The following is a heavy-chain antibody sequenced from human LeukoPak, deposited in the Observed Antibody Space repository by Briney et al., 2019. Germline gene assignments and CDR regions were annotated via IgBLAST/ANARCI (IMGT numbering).Heavy chain of an antibody. Sequence: SETLSLTCTVSGGSISSSSYCWGWIRQPPGKGLEWVGIIYYTGSTYYNPSLKSRVTISVDTSKNQFSLKLSSVTAADTAVYYCARQGGYYDSSGYFPFDYWGQGTLVTVSS. CDR1: GGSISSSSYC. CDR2: IYYTGST. CDR3: ARQGGYYDSSGYFPFDY. V-gene: IGHV4-39*01. D-gene: IGHD3-22*01. J-gene: IGHJ4*02.